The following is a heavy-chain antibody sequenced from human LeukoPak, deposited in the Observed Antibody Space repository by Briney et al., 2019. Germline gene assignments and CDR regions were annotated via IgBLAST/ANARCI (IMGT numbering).Heavy chain of an antibody. Sequence: SVKVSCKASGYSFTNYGISWVRQAPGQGLEWMGGFSAYNENTNYAQKFQVRVTMNTDTSTSTAYMELRGLRSDDAAVYYCARDDHSGSWSWFDPWGQGTLVTVSS. CDR2: FSAYNENT. CDR3: ARDDHSGSWSWFDP. D-gene: IGHD6-13*01. CDR1: GYSFTNYG. J-gene: IGHJ5*02. V-gene: IGHV1-18*01.